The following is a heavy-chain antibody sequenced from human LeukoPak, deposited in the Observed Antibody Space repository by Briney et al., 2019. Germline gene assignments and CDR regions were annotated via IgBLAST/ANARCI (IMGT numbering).Heavy chain of an antibody. V-gene: IGHV1-2*02. CDR2: INPNSGGT. J-gene: IGHJ4*02. Sequence: ASVKVPCKASGYTFTGYYMHWVRQAPGQGLEWMGWINPNSGGTNYAQKFQGRVTMTRDTSISTAYMELSRLRSDDTAVYYCARVTTRVGFFDYWGQGTLVTVSS. CDR3: ARVTTRVGFFDY. CDR1: GYTFTGYY. D-gene: IGHD4-17*01.